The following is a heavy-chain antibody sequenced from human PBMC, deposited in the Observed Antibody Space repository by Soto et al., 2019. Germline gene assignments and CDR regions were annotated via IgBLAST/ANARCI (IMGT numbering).Heavy chain of an antibody. CDR3: VGWFGDQRFDY. Sequence: GASVKVSCKASGGTFSSYTISWVRQAPGQGLEWMGRIIPILGIANYAQKFQDRVTITADKSTSTAYMELSSLRSEDTAVYYCVGWFGDQRFDYWGQGTLVTVSS. V-gene: IGHV1-69*02. D-gene: IGHD3-10*01. CDR1: GGTFSSYT. J-gene: IGHJ4*02. CDR2: IIPILGIA.